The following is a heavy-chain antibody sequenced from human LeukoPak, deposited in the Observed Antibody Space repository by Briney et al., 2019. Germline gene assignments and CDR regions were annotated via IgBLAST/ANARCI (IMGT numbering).Heavy chain of an antibody. J-gene: IGHJ6*04. CDR1: GFTFSTYN. D-gene: IGHD3-22*01. V-gene: IGHV3-21*01. CDR3: VREIIIRDSTGYPMDV. CDR2: IGSGSINI. Sequence: GGSLRLSCAASGFTFSTYNMNWVRQAPGKGLEWVSYIGSGSINIYYADSVKGRFTISRDNAKNSLYLQMNSLRAEDTAVYYCVREIIIRDSTGYPMDVWGKGTTVTVSS.